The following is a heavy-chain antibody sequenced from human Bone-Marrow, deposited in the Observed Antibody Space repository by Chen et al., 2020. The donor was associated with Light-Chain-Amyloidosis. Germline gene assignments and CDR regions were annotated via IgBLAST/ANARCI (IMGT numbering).Heavy chain of an antibody. Sequence: QVQLVESGGGVVQPGGSLRLSCAASGFNFSSYGLHWVRQAPGKGLEWVAFIRHDGSNKYYADSVKGRFTISRDNSKNTLYLQMNSLRAEDTAVYFCAKAVARWLLLQPDYWGQGTLVTVSS. V-gene: IGHV3-30*02. CDR1: GFNFSSYG. J-gene: IGHJ4*02. D-gene: IGHD5-12*01. CDR3: AKAVARWLLLQPDY. CDR2: IRHDGSNK.